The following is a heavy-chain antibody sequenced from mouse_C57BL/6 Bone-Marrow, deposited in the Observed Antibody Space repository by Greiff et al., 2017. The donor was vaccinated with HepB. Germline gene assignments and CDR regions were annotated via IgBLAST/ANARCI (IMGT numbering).Heavy chain of an antibody. CDR3: ARGGYSNHWYFDV. D-gene: IGHD2-5*01. CDR2: INPSNGGT. Sequence: QVQLKQPGTELVKPGASVKLSCKASGYTFTSYWMHWVKQRPGQGLEWIGNINPSNGGTNYNEKFKSKATLTVDKSSSTAYMQLSSLTSEDSAVYYCARGGYSNHWYFDVWGTGTTVTVSS. V-gene: IGHV1-53*01. CDR1: GYTFTSYW. J-gene: IGHJ1*03.